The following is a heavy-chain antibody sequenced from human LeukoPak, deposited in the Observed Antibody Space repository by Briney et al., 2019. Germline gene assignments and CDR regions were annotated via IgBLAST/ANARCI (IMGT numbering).Heavy chain of an antibody. CDR1: GGTFSSYA. D-gene: IGHD4-17*01. CDR3: TYGDPYGMDV. J-gene: IGHJ6*04. Sequence: ASVKVSCKASGGTFSSYAISWVRQAPGQGLEWMGGIIPIFGTANYAQKFQGRVTITADKSTSTAYMELSSLRSKDTAVYYCTYGDPYGMDVWGKGTTVTVSS. V-gene: IGHV1-69*06. CDR2: IIPIFGTA.